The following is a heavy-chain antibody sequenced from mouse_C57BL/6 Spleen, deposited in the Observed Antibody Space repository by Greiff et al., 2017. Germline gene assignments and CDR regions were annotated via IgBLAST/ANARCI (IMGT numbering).Heavy chain of an antibody. CDR1: GFTFSSYG. J-gene: IGHJ2*01. CDR3: ARLLTDYFDY. V-gene: IGHV5-6*01. Sequence: EVQLVESGGDLVKPGGSLKLSCAASGFTFSSYGMSWVRQTPDKRLEWVATISSGGSYTYYPDSVKGRFTISRDNAKNTLYLQMSSLKSEDTAMYYCARLLTDYFDYWGQGTTLTVSS. CDR2: ISSGGSYT.